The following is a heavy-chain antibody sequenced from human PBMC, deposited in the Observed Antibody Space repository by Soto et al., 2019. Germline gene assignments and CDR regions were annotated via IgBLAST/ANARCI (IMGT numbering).Heavy chain of an antibody. Sequence: SETMSLTCTVAGGSISSSGYYWGWIRQPPGKGLEWIGSIYYSGSTYYNPSLKSRVTISVDTSKNQFSLKLSSVTAADTAVYYCARDLWGYCGTDCYPLDVWGQGTTVTVS. V-gene: IGHV4-39*02. CDR2: IYYSGST. J-gene: IGHJ6*02. D-gene: IGHD2-21*02. CDR3: ARDLWGYCGTDCYPLDV. CDR1: GGSISSSGYY.